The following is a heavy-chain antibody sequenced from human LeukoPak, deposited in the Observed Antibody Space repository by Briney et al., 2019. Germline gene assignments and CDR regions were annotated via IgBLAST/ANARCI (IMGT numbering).Heavy chain of an antibody. CDR3: ARGGLLLSYMDV. Sequence: GGSLRLSCAASGFTFSSYSMNWVRQAPGKGLEWVSSISSSSSYIYYADSVKGRFTISRDNAKNSLYLQMNSLRAENTAVYYCARGGLLLSYMDVWGKGTTVTVSS. J-gene: IGHJ6*03. D-gene: IGHD2-15*01. V-gene: IGHV3-21*01. CDR2: ISSSSSYI. CDR1: GFTFSSYS.